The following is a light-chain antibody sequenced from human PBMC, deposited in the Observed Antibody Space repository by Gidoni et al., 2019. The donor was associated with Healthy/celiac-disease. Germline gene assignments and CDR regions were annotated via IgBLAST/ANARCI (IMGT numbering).Light chain of an antibody. J-gene: IGKJ3*01. CDR1: QSISSY. CDR2: AAS. CDR3: QQSYSTPFT. Sequence: DIQMTQSPSSRSASVGDRVTITCRASQSISSYLNWYQQKPGKAPKLLIYAASSLQSGVPSRFSGSGSGTDFTLTISSLQPEDFATYYWQQSYSTPFTFGPGTKVDIK. V-gene: IGKV1-39*01.